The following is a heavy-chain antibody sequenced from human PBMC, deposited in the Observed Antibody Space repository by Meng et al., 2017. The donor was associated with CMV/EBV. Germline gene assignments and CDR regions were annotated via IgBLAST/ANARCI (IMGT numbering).Heavy chain of an antibody. D-gene: IGHD3-10*01. J-gene: IGHJ4*02. CDR2: IKSKSVGGTT. Sequence: GESLKISCAASGFTFNTFAMSWVRQAPGKGLEWVARIKSKSVGGTTDYAAPVMGRFSISRDDSKNTLHLQMNSLKIEDTAVYYCTTEYYGSEFIYWGQGTTVTVSS. CDR3: TTEYYGSEFIY. CDR1: GFTFNTFA. V-gene: IGHV3-15*01.